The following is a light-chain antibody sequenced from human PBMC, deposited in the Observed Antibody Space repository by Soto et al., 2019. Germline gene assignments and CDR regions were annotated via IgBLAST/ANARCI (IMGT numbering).Light chain of an antibody. CDR1: QSVSSS. Sequence: EIVLTQSPDTLSFSPGERATLSCRASQSVSSSLAWYQQIPGQAPRLLIYDASNRATGIPARFSGSGSGTDLTRTISSLEHEEFAVYYCQQRSNWPPEVTFGPGTKVDIK. J-gene: IGKJ3*01. CDR2: DAS. V-gene: IGKV3-11*01. CDR3: QQRSNWPPEVT.